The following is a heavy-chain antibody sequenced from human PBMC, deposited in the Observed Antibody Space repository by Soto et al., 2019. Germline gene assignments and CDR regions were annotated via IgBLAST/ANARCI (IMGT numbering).Heavy chain of an antibody. J-gene: IGHJ4*02. Sequence: GGSLRLSCTASGFTFGDYAMSWFRQAPGKGLEWVGFIRSKAYGGTTEYAESVKGRFTISRDDSKSIAYLQMNSLKTEDTAVYYCTKALYCSGGSCAFDYWGQGTLVTVSS. CDR3: TKALYCSGGSCAFDY. CDR2: IRSKAYGGTT. D-gene: IGHD2-15*01. V-gene: IGHV3-49*03. CDR1: GFTFGDYA.